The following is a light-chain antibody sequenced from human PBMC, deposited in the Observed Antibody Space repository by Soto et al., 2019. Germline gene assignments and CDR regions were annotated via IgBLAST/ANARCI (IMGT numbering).Light chain of an antibody. CDR3: HSYDSRLSAVV. Sequence: QAVVTQPPSVSGAPGQRVTISCTGNSSNIGAGFDVHWYQQLPGTAPKLLIYDNSNRPSGVPDRFSGSKSGTSASLAITGLQAEDGTDYYCHSYDSRLSAVVFGGGTKLTVL. J-gene: IGLJ2*01. CDR1: SSNIGAGFD. V-gene: IGLV1-40*01. CDR2: DNS.